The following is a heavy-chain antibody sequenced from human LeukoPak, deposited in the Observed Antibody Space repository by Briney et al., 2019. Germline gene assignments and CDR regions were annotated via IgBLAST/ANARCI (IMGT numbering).Heavy chain of an antibody. V-gene: IGHV1-18*01. D-gene: IGHD4-23*01. CDR1: GGTFSSYA. J-gene: IGHJ1*01. CDR2: ISAYNGNT. CDR3: ATVRVYGGSSL. Sequence: ASVKVSCKASGGTFSSYAISWVRQAPGQGLEWMGWISAYNGNTNYAQKLQGRVTMTTDTSTSTAYMELSSLRSEDTAVYYCATVRVYGGSSLWGQGTLVTVSS.